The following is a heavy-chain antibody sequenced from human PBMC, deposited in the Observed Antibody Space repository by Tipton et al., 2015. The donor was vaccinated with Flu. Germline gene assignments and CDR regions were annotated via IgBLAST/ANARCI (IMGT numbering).Heavy chain of an antibody. D-gene: IGHD4-11*01. Sequence: TLSLTCIVSGDSISSYYWTWIRQPPGKGLEWIGNICPGSPYYNPSLKSRVTISVARSKNQFSLRLTSVTAADTAVYFCARRDFSNYVTEPKNWFDFWGQGSLVNVSS. CDR2: ICPGSP. J-gene: IGHJ5*01. CDR1: GDSISSYY. V-gene: IGHV4-4*08. CDR3: ARRDFSNYVTEPKNWFDF.